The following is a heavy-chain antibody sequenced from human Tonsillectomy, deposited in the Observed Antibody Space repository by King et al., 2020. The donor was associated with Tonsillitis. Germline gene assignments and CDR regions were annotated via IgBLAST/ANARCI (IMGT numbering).Heavy chain of an antibody. CDR2: INSDGSST. CDR3: ARDSPTYYYDSSGPDDY. Sequence: VQLVESGGGLVQPGGSLRLSCAASGFTFSSYWMHWVRQAPGKGLVWVSRINSDGSSTSYADSVKGRFTISRDNAKNTLYLQMNSLRAEDTAVYYCARDSPTYYYDSSGPDDYWGREPWSPSPQ. CDR1: GFTFSSYW. V-gene: IGHV3-74*01. J-gene: IGHJ4*02. D-gene: IGHD3-22*01.